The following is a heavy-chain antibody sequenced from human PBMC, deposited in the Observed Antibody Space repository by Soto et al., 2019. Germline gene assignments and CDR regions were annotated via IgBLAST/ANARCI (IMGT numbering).Heavy chain of an antibody. V-gene: IGHV4-39*01. CDR2: IYFRGNT. Sequence: SETLSLTCSVSGDSINSDKYYWGWIRHPPGKGLEWIGSIYFRGNTYYNPSLQTRVTISLDKSKSQFSLKLNSVTAADSAVYFCASLEGLGTPSYYSDFWGQGALVTVS. J-gene: IGHJ4*02. D-gene: IGHD3-9*01. CDR1: GDSINSDKYY. CDR3: ASLEGLGTPSYYSDF.